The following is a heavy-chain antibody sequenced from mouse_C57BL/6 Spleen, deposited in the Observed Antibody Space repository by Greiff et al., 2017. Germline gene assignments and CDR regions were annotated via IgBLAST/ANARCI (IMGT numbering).Heavy chain of an antibody. CDR3: ARGMDYDVGAMDY. V-gene: IGHV1-53*01. Sequence: QVQLQQPGTELVKPGASVKLSCKASGYTFTSYWMHWVKQRPGQGLEWIGNINPSNGGTNYNEKFKSKATLTVDKSSSTAYMQLSRRTSEDSAVYYGARGMDYDVGAMDYWGQGTSVTVSS. J-gene: IGHJ4*01. D-gene: IGHD2-4*01. CDR2: INPSNGGT. CDR1: GYTFTSYW.